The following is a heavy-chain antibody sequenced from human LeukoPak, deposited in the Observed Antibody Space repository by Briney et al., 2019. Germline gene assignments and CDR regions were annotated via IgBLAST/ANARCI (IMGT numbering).Heavy chain of an antibody. CDR2: MNPNSGNT. J-gene: IGHJ6*03. CDR1: GYTFTSYD. D-gene: IGHD2-2*01. V-gene: IGHV1-8*03. Sequence: ASVKVSCKASGYTFTSYDINWVRQATGQGLEWMGWMNPNSGNTGYAQKFQGRVTITRNTSISTAYMELSSLRSEDTVVYYCARGGGSTSWRYYYYYYMDVWGKGTTVTVSS. CDR3: ARGGGSTSWRYYYYYYMDV.